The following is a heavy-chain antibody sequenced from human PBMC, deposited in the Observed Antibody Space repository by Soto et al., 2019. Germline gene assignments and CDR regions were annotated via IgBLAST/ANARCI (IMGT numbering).Heavy chain of an antibody. V-gene: IGHV3-23*01. CDR3: ARASQRNYDFWSGYPAGYYYYGMDV. CDR2: TIGIGGST. J-gene: IGHJ6*02. D-gene: IGHD3-3*01. CDR1: GFTFSSYA. Sequence: PGGSLRLSCAASGFTFSSYAMSWVRQAPGEGREWGSATIGIGGSTYYADSVKGRFTIYRDNSKNTLYLQITSRRTKSPAVYYCARASQRNYDFWSGYPAGYYYYGMDVWGQGTTVTVSS.